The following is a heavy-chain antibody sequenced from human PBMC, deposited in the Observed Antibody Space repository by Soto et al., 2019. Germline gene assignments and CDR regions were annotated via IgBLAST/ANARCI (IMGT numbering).Heavy chain of an antibody. J-gene: IGHJ3*02. CDR3: AKDRASQDIVATTDAFDI. CDR1: GFNFSSYG. Sequence: PGGSLRLSCAASGFNFSSYGMHWVRQAPGKGLEWVAVISYDGSNKYYADSVKGRFTISRDNSKNTLYLQMNSLRAEDTAVYYCAKDRASQDIVATTDAFDIWGQGTMVTVSS. D-gene: IGHD5-12*01. V-gene: IGHV3-30*18. CDR2: ISYDGSNK.